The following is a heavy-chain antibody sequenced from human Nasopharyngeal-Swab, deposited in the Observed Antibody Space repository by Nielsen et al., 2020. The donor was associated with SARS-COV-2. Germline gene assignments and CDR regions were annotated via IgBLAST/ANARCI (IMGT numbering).Heavy chain of an antibody. CDR1: GFTFSSYA. V-gene: IGHV3-23*01. J-gene: IGHJ5*02. CDR3: AKDIAAYISGNWFDP. CDR2: ISGSGGST. Sequence: GEFLKISCAASGFTFSSYAMSWVRQAPGKGLEWVSAISGSGGSTYYADSVKGRFTISRDNSKNTLYLQMNSLRAEDTAVYYCAKDIAAYISGNWFDPWGQGTLVTVSS. D-gene: IGHD6-6*01.